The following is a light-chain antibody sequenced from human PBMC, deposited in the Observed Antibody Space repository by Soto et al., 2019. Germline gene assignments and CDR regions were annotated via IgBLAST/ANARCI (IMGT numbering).Light chain of an antibody. V-gene: IGKV3-20*01. CDR2: GAS. CDR3: QQAGRPDT. J-gene: IGKJ1*01. CDR1: QSVSNNY. Sequence: VVLTQSPGALSLSQGERATLSCRASQSVSNNYVAWYQQQPGQATRLLNYGASNRATGIQDRFSGRGSGTDFTLIISRLEADDVGVYCSQQAGRPDTFAQRGK.